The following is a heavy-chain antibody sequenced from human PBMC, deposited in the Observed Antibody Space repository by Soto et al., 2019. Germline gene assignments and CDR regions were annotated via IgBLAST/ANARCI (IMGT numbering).Heavy chain of an antibody. Sequence: PSETLSLTCTVSGASIRSTDYYWSWIRQAPGKGLEWIGYVYYSGSTYYKPSLKSRVTISGDTSKNQFSLKLSSVTAADTAVYYCARGGGNYYYYGMGVWGQGTTVTVSS. J-gene: IGHJ6*02. CDR2: VYYSGST. V-gene: IGHV4-30-4*01. D-gene: IGHD2-15*01. CDR1: GASIRSTDYY. CDR3: ARGGGNYYYYGMGV.